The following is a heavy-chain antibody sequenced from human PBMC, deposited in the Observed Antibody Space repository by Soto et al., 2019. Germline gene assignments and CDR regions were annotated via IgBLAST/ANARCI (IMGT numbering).Heavy chain of an antibody. D-gene: IGHD3-10*01. CDR2: INHSGTT. CDR3: ARVSGIYYYGMDV. CDR1: GGSFSGYY. V-gene: IGHV4-34*01. Sequence: SETLSLTCAVYGGSFSGYYWGWIRQPPGKGLEWIGEINHSGTTNYNPSLKSRVTISVDTPKNQFSLKLSSVTAADTAVYYCARVSGIYYYGMDVWGQGTTVTVSS. J-gene: IGHJ6*02.